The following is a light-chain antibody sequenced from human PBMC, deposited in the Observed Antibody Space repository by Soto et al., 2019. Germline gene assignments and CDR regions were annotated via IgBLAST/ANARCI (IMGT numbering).Light chain of an antibody. J-gene: IGLJ3*02. CDR3: SSYTSSDTLV. V-gene: IGLV2-14*03. Sequence: QSAPTQPASVSGSPGPSITISCTGASSDVGYSNHVSWYQHHPGKVPKLIIYDVNNRPSGVSDRFSGSKSGNTASLTISGLQSEDDGDYYCSSYTSSDTLVFGGGTNVTVL. CDR2: DVN. CDR1: SSDVGYSNH.